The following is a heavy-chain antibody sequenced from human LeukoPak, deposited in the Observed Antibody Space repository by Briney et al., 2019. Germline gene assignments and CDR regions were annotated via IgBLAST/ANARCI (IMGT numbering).Heavy chain of an antibody. CDR3: VRGSALDI. CDR2: TYYRSRWFT. CDR1: GDSVSSNNAA. Sequence: SSQTLSLTCAISGDSVSSNNAARNWIRQSPSRGLEWLGRTYYRSRWFTDYALSVKSRITINPDTSRNQFSLQLNSVSPEDTAVYYCVRGSALDIWGQGTMVTVSS. V-gene: IGHV6-1*01. J-gene: IGHJ3*02.